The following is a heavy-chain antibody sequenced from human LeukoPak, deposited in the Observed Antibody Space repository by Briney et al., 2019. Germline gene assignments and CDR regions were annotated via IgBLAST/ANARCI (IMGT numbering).Heavy chain of an antibody. Sequence: SETLSLTCAVYGGSFSGYYWSWIRQPPGKGLEWIGEINHSGSTNYNPSLTSRVTISVDTSKNQFSLTLSSVTAADTAVYYCARGLRYWGQGTLVTVSS. J-gene: IGHJ4*02. CDR3: ARGLRY. CDR2: INHSGST. CDR1: GGSFSGYY. V-gene: IGHV4-34*01.